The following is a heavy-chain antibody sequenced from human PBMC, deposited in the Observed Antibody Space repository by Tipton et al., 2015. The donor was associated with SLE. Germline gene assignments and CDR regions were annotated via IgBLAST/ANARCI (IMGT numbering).Heavy chain of an antibody. CDR2: IYYSGST. D-gene: IGHD3-10*01. J-gene: IGHJ3*02. CDR3: ATVGDAFDI. Sequence: TLSLICTVSGGSISSYYWSWIRQPPGKGLEWIGYIYYSGSTNYNPSLKSRVTISVDTSKNQFSLKLSSVTAADTAVYYCATVGDAFDIWGQGTMVTVSS. CDR1: GGSISSYY. V-gene: IGHV4-59*01.